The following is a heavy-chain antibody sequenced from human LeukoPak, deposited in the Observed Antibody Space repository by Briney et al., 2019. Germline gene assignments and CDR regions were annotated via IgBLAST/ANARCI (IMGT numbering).Heavy chain of an antibody. Sequence: GESLKISCKGSGYSFTSYWIGWVRQMPRKGLEWIGFIFPGDSDTRYSPSLQGQVTISADKSISTAYLQWSSLKASDTAMYYCARRPYDFWSGYYFDYWGQGTLVTVSS. CDR3: ARRPYDFWSGYYFDY. CDR1: GYSFTSYW. J-gene: IGHJ4*02. V-gene: IGHV5-51*01. D-gene: IGHD3-3*01. CDR2: IFPGDSDT.